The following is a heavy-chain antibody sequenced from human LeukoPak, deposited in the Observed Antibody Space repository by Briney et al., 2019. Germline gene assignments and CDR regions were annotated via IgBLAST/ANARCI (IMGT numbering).Heavy chain of an antibody. J-gene: IGHJ4*02. CDR1: GGTFSSYA. CDR2: ISAYNGNT. CDR3: STIYCSSTSCSTNYFDY. D-gene: IGHD2-2*01. Sequence: ASVKVSCKASGGTFSSYAISWVRQAPGQGLEWMGWISAYNGNTKYAQKLQGRVTMTTDTSTNTAYMELTGPRSDDTAVYYCSTIYCSSTSCSTNYFDYWGQGTLVTVSS. V-gene: IGHV1-18*01.